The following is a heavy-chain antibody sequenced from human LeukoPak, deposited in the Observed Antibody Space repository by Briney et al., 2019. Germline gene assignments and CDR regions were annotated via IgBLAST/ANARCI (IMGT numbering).Heavy chain of an antibody. D-gene: IGHD1-26*01. V-gene: IGHV4-4*02. CDR3: ARVALGSGSYEAFDI. Sequence: SETLSLTCAVSGGSISSSNWWSWVRQPPGQGLEWIGEIYHSGSTNYNPSLKSRVTISVDKSKNQFSLKLSSVTVADTAVYYCARVALGSGSYEAFDIWGQGTMVTVSS. CDR2: IYHSGST. CDR1: GGSISSSNW. J-gene: IGHJ3*02.